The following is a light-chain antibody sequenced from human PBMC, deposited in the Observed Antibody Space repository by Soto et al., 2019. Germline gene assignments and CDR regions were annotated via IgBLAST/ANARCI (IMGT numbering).Light chain of an antibody. Sequence: EVVLTQSPATLSLSPGERATLSCRASQSVSSYVAWYQQKPGQAPRLLIYDASNRATGIPARFSGSGSETAFTLTISSLEPGDFAVYYCQQRGNLLTFGGGTKVEIK. CDR1: QSVSSY. CDR2: DAS. J-gene: IGKJ4*01. V-gene: IGKV3-11*01. CDR3: QQRGNLLT.